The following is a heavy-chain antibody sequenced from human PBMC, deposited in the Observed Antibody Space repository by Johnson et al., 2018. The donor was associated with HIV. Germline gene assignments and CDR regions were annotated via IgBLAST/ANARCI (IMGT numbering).Heavy chain of an antibody. CDR1: GFILSSYG. CDR3: ARGRGALDV. D-gene: IGHD3-16*01. Sequence: VQLVESGGGVVQPGGSLRLSCVASGFILSSYGMYWVRQAPGKGLEWVAIILCGGSDKYCADSAKGRFTISRDNPKNTLYVQMNSLRAEDTAVYYCARGRGALDVWGQGTTVTVSS. V-gene: IGHV3-30*02. CDR2: ILCGGSDK. J-gene: IGHJ3*01.